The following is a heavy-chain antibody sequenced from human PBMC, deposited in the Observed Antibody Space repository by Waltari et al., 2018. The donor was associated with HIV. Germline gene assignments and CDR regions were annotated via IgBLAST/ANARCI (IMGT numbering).Heavy chain of an antibody. V-gene: IGHV3-21*01. CDR2: ISSTSSFI. Sequence: EVQLVESGGGLVKPGGSLRLPCVVSGFTFNTFSMKWVRQAPGKGLEWVSSISSTSSFIYYADSVKGRFTISRDNGKNSLYLQINNLRVEDTAVYYCASEDFWSGPHNWGQGTLVTVSS. CDR3: ASEDFWSGPHN. J-gene: IGHJ4*02. D-gene: IGHD3-3*01. CDR1: GFTFNTFS.